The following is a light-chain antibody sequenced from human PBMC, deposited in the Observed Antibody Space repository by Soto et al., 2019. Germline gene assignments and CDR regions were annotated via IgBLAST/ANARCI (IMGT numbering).Light chain of an antibody. J-gene: IGLJ1*01. V-gene: IGLV1-40*01. CDR3: QSYDSSLSGLNYV. CDR1: SSNIGAGYD. Sequence: QSVLTQPPSVSGAPGQRVTISCTGRSSNIGAGYDVHWYQQLPGTAPKLLIYGNSNRPSGVPDRFSGSKSGTSASLAITGLQAEDEADYYCQSYDSSLSGLNYVFGTGTKVTVL. CDR2: GNS.